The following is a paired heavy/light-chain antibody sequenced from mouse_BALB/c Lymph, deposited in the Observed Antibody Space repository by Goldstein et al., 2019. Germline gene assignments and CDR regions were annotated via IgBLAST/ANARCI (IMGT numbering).Heavy chain of an antibody. D-gene: IGHD2-4*01. J-gene: IGHJ4*01. Sequence: QVTLKESGPGILQPSQTLSLTCSFSGFSLSTSGMGVGWIRQPSGKGLEWLAHIWWDDDKRYNPALKSRLTISKDTSSNQVFLKIASVDTADTATYYCARIYYDYDGYAMDYWGQGTSVTVSS. CDR2: IWWDDDK. CDR1: GFSLSTSGMG. V-gene: IGHV8-8*01. CDR3: ARIYYDYDGYAMDY.
Light chain of an antibody. CDR1: KSISKY. CDR2: SGS. V-gene: IGKV16-104*01. CDR3: QQHNEYPWT. J-gene: IGKJ1*01. Sequence: DVQITQSPSYLAASPGETITINCRASKSISKYLAWYQEKPGKTNKLLIYSGSTLQSGIPSRFSGSGSGTDFTLTISSLEPEDFAMYYCQQHNEYPWTFGGGTKLEIK.